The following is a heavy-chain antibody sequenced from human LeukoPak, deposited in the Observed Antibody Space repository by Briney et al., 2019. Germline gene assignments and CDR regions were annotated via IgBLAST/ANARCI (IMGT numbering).Heavy chain of an antibody. CDR3: ARDLYGSGSNWLDP. D-gene: IGHD3-10*01. V-gene: IGHV1-2*02. Sequence: ASVKVSCKASGYTFTDYFVHWVRQAPGQGLEWMGWINPNSGDTNYAQNFQGRVTMTRDTSISTAYMELSKLGSDDTAVYFCARDLYGSGSNWLDPWGQGTLVTVSS. J-gene: IGHJ5*02. CDR1: GYTFTDYF. CDR2: INPNSGDT.